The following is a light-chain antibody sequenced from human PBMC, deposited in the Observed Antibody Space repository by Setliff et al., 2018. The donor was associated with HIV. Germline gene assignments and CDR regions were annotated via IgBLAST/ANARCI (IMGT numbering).Light chain of an antibody. J-gene: IGKJ5*01. V-gene: IGKV3D-15*01. CDR3: QQYNKWPIT. CDR2: GAS. Sequence: DIVMTQSPATLSVSPGQRVTLSCGSSQNVSTNLAWYRQHAGQAPRLLVHGASTRATGIAARFRGSGSGTDFTLTISSLESEDFATYYCQQYNKWPITFGQGTRLEIK. CDR1: QNVSTN.